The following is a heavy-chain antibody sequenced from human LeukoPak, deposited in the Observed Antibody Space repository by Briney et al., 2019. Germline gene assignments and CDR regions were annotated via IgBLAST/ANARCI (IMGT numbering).Heavy chain of an antibody. D-gene: IGHD6-13*01. CDR1: GYTFTGYY. CDR2: INPNSGGT. Sequence: ASVKVSCKASGYTFTGYYMHWVRQAPGQGLEWMGWINPNSGGTNYAQKFQGRVTMTRDTSISTAYMELSRLRSDDTAVYYCARAALLAAAGVADLDYWGQGTLVTVSS. V-gene: IGHV1-2*02. J-gene: IGHJ4*02. CDR3: ARAALLAAAGVADLDY.